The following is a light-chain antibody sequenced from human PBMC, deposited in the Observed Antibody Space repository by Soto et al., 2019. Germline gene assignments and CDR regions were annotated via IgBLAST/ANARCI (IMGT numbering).Light chain of an antibody. CDR3: QQYGSSPPWT. J-gene: IGKJ1*01. CDR1: QSVSSSY. CDR2: GAS. V-gene: IGKV3-20*01. Sequence: EIVLTQSPGTLSLSPGARDTLSCRARQSVSSSYLAWYQQKPGQAPRLLIYGASSRATGIPDRFSGSGSGTDFTLTISRLEPEDFAVYYCQQYGSSPPWTFGQGTKVDIK.